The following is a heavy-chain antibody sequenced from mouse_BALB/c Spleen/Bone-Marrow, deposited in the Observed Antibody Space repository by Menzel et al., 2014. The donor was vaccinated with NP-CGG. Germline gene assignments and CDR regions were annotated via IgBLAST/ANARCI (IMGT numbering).Heavy chain of an antibody. CDR3: ARTYRPFALDY. D-gene: IGHD2-14*01. Sequence: DVKLVESGGGLVKPGGFLKLSCAASGFTFSDYYMYWVRQTPEKRLEWVATISDGGSYTDYPGSVKGRFTVSRDNAKNNLYLQMSSLKSEDTAMYFCARTYRPFALDYWGQGTSVTVSS. CDR1: GFTFSDYY. V-gene: IGHV5-4*02. CDR2: ISDGGSYT. J-gene: IGHJ4*01.